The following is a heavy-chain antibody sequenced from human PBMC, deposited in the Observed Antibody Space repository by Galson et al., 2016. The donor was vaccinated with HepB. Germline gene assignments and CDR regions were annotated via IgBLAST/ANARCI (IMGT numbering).Heavy chain of an antibody. J-gene: IGHJ6*02. CDR1: GYTFRNYV. V-gene: IGHV1-69*13. CDR2: IIPMFGTP. CDR3: ARSAPSGLNHHYYYGMDV. Sequence: SVKVSCKASGYTFRNYVISWVRQAPGQGLEWMGGIIPMFGTPYYAHNFRGRVTISADESTSTGYMALSSLRSEDTAVYYCARSAPSGLNHHYYYGMDVWGQGTTVTVSS. D-gene: IGHD6-13*01.